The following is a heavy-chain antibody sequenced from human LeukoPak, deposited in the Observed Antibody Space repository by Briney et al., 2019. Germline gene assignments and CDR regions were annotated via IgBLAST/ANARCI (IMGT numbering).Heavy chain of an antibody. J-gene: IGHJ4*02. V-gene: IGHV3-23*01. CDR3: AKTSAGIRGGYFDY. Sequence: PGGSLRLSCAASGFTFSSYAMSWVRQAPGKGLEWVSLINDSGSNTYYADSVKGRFTISRDNSKNTLFLQMSSLRAEDTAVYYCAKTSAGIRGGYFDYWGQGTLVTVSS. D-gene: IGHD3-10*01. CDR1: GFTFSSYA. CDR2: INDSGSNT.